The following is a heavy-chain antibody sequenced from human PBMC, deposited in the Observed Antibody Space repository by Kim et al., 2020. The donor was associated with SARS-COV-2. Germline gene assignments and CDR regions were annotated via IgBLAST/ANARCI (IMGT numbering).Heavy chain of an antibody. CDR3: ARGYRGITIFGVVTKGYYYCMDV. Sequence: SETLSLTCAVYGGSFTGYYWSWIRQPPGKGLEWIGEINHSGSTNYNPSLKSRVTISVDTSKNQFSLKLSSVNAADTAVYYCARGYRGITIFGVVTKGYYYCMDVWGKGTTVTVSS. CDR1: GGSFTGYY. D-gene: IGHD3-3*01. CDR2: INHSGST. V-gene: IGHV4-34*01. J-gene: IGHJ6*03.